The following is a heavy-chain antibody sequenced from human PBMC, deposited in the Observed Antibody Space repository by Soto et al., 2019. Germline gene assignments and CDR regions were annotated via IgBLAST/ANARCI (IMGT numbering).Heavy chain of an antibody. Sequence: EVQLVESGGGLIQPGGSLRLSCAASGLSVSSNYMTWVRQTPGKVLEWVSTIYPSGTTFYADTVKGRFAVSREISNNTLYLEMNSLRVEDTAVYYCAKDAPAYKFFGVDVWGLGTTVTVSS. CDR3: AKDAPAYKFFGVDV. V-gene: IGHV3-53*01. J-gene: IGHJ6*02. D-gene: IGHD3-16*01. CDR1: GLSVSSNY. CDR2: IYPSGTT.